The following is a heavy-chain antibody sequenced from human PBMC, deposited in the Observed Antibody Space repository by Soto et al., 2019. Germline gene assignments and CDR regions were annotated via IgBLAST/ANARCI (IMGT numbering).Heavy chain of an antibody. V-gene: IGHV4-59*01. D-gene: IGHD2-21*01. CDR3: ARRAVVAVTGSLDNWLDP. CDR1: GGSISNYY. CDR2: IYYTGTT. Sequence: PSETLSLTCTVSGGSISNYYWSWIRQPPGKGLEWIGYIYYTGTTTYNPSIKGRVTISVDTSKNQFSLKVNSVTAADTAVYYFARRAVVAVTGSLDNWLDPWGQGILVTVSS. J-gene: IGHJ5*02.